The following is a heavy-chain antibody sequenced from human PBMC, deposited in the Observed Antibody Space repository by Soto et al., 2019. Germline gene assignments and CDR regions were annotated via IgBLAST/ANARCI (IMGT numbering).Heavy chain of an antibody. V-gene: IGHV3-30*03. CDR2: ISIDTHRQ. J-gene: IGHJ3*02. D-gene: IGHD1-26*01. CDR3: ARGPTSGAFDS. CDR1: GFTFSSSD. Sequence: QVQLMESGGGVVQPGRSLRLSCAASGFTFSSSDIHWVRQAPGKGLEWVAHISIDTHRQYYADPVKGRFTGSRDNSKNTVYLQMSSRRAEDTAMYYCARGPTSGAFDSWGRGTLVTVSS.